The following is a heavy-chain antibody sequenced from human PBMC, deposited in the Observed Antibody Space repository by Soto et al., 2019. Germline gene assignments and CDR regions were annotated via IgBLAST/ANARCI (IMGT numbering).Heavy chain of an antibody. CDR1: GGSTSSGGYY. J-gene: IGHJ6*02. Sequence: KTSETLSLTCTVSGGSTSSGGYYWSWIRQHPGKGLEWIGYIYYSGSTYYNPSLKSRVTISVDTSKNQFSLKLESVSAADTAVYYCASSLLTRIRGATIPYYSVMDVWGQGTTVTVSS. CDR2: IYYSGST. CDR3: ASSLLTRIRGATIPYYSVMDV. D-gene: IGHD3-10*01. V-gene: IGHV4-31*03.